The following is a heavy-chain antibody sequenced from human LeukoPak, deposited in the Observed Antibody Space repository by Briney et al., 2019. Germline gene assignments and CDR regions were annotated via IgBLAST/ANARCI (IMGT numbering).Heavy chain of an antibody. J-gene: IGHJ4*02. Sequence: GGSLRLSCAASGFTFRSYWMSWVRQAPGKGLEWVANIREDGSEEYYADSVKGRFTISRDNSKNTLYLQMNSLRAEDTAVYYCARDRWSSTSYSDYWGQGTLVTVSS. D-gene: IGHD2-2*01. CDR1: GFTFRSYW. V-gene: IGHV3-7*01. CDR2: IREDGSEE. CDR3: ARDRWSSTSYSDY.